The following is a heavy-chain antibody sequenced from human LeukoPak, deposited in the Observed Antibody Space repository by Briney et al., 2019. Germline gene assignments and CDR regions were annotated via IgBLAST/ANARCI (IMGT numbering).Heavy chain of an antibody. D-gene: IGHD6-19*01. Sequence: SETLSLTCAVYGGSFSGYYWSWIRQPPGKGLEWIGEINHSGSTNYNPSLKSRVTISVDTSKNQFSLKLSSVTAADTAVYYCARRGGAGMAYWGQGTLVTVSS. J-gene: IGHJ4*02. CDR2: INHSGST. V-gene: IGHV4-34*01. CDR3: ARRGGAGMAY. CDR1: GGSFSGYY.